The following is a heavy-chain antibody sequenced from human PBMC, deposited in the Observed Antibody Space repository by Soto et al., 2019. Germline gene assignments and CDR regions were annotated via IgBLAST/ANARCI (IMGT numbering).Heavy chain of an antibody. D-gene: IGHD2-2*01. CDR3: ARAMSSFPVGWFDP. CDR2: IYHSGST. CDR1: GGSISSGGYS. Sequence: QLQLQESGSGLVKPSQTLSLTCAVSGGSISSGGYSWSWIRQPPGKGLEWIGYIYHSGSTYYNPSLKSRVTISVDRSKNQFALKLSSVTAADTAVYYCARAMSSFPVGWFDPWGQGTLVTVSS. J-gene: IGHJ5*02. V-gene: IGHV4-30-2*01.